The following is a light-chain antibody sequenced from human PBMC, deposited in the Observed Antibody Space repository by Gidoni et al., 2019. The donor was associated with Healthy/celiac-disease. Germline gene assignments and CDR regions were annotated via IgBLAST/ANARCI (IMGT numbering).Light chain of an antibody. CDR1: QSVGSSY. J-gene: IGKJ1*01. Sequence: EIVLTQSPGTLSLSPGERATLSCRASQSVGSSYLAWYQQKPGQAPRLLIYGASSRATRIPDRFSGSGSGTDFTLTISRLEPEDFAVYYCQQYGSSSWTFGQGTKVEIK. CDR2: GAS. CDR3: QQYGSSSWT. V-gene: IGKV3-20*01.